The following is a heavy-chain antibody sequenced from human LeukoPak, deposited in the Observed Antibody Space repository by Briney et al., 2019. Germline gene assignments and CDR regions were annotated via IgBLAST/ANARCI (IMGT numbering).Heavy chain of an antibody. D-gene: IGHD5-18*01. CDR3: ARMGYSYGEGYYFDY. J-gene: IGHJ4*02. CDR1: GGTFSSYA. Sequence: ASVKVSCKASGGTFSSYAISWVRQAPGQGLEWMGGIIPIFGTANYAQKFQGRVTITADESTSTAYMELSSLRSEDTAVYYCARMGYSYGEGYYFDYWGQGTLVTVSS. CDR2: IIPIFGTA. V-gene: IGHV1-69*13.